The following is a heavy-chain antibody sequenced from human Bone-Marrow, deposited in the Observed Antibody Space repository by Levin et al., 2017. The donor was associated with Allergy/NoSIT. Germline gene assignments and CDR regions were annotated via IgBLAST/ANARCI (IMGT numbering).Heavy chain of an antibody. J-gene: IGHJ4*02. Sequence: TSETLSLTCTVSGVSISSSSYFWGWVRQPPGKGLEWIGNVYYTGSTYYNPSLKGRLTQSMDTSKNQFSLKLNSVTAADTAVYFCARSPAAAGLDNSFDYWGQGTLVTVSS. V-gene: IGHV4-39*07. CDR1: GVSISSSSYF. CDR3: ARSPAAAGLDNSFDY. CDR2: VYYTGST. D-gene: IGHD6-13*01.